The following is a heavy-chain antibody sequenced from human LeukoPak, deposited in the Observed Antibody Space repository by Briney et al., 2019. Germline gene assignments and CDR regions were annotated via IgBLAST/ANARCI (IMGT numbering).Heavy chain of an antibody. CDR1: GYTFTSYD. CDR3: ARGSLGYYDSSGKPDDY. CDR2: MNPNSGNT. V-gene: IGHV1-8*01. D-gene: IGHD3-22*01. J-gene: IGHJ4*02. Sequence: ASVKVSCKASGYTFTSYDINWVRQATGQGLEWMGWMNPNSGNTGYAQKFQGRVTMTRNTSISTAYMELRSLRSEDTAVYYCARGSLGYYDSSGKPDDYWGQGTLVTVSS.